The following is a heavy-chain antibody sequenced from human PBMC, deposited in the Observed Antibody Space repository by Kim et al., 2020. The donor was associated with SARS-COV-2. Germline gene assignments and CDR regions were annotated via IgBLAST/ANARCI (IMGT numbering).Heavy chain of an antibody. V-gene: IGHV4-39*01. J-gene: IGHJ4*02. CDR1: GGSISSSSYY. D-gene: IGHD2-15*01. CDR3: ASFDCSGGSCYMDY. CDR2: IYYSGST. Sequence: SETLSLTCTVSGGSISSSSYYWGWIRQPPGKGLEWIGSIYYSGSTYYNPSLKSRVTISVDTSKNQFSLKLSSVTAADTAVYYCASFDCSGGSCYMDYWGQGTLVTVSS.